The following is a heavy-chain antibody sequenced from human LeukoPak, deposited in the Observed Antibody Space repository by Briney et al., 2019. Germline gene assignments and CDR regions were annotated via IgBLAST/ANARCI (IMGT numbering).Heavy chain of an antibody. Sequence: QPGGSLRLSCAASGFTFSSHAMGWVRQAPGKGLDWVSVISGSGGSTYYADSVKGRFTISRDNSKNTLYLQMNSLRAEDTAVYYCATRPRDKLTVAASFDYWGQGTLVTVSS. J-gene: IGHJ4*02. CDR2: ISGSGGST. D-gene: IGHD6-19*01. CDR1: GFTFSSHA. V-gene: IGHV3-23*01. CDR3: ATRPRDKLTVAASFDY.